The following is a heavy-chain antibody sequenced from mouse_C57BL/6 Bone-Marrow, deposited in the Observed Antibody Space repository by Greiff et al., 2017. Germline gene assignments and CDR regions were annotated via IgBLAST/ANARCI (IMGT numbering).Heavy chain of an antibody. J-gene: IGHJ2*01. D-gene: IGHD1-1*01. V-gene: IGHV5-6*01. Sequence: EVKLVQSGADLVKPGGSLKFSCAASGFNFSSYGMYWVSQTPDKRLEWVANISSGGSYTNYTDSVKGRITISRDKAKNTLYLQMSSLTFEDTAMYYYARPGSSYYFDYWGQGTTLTVSS. CDR3: ARPGSSYYFDY. CDR2: ISSGGSYT. CDR1: GFNFSSYG.